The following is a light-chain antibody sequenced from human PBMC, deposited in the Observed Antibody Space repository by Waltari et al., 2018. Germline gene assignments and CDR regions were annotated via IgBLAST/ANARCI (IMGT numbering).Light chain of an antibody. CDR1: QGIIKW. CDR2: GAS. J-gene: IGKJ4*01. CDR3: QQANSLPLT. Sequence: DIQMTQSPSSVSASVGDRVTITCRASQGIIKWLAWYQQKPGKVPQLLIYGASTLQSGVPSRFSGSGSGTDFALTISNLQPEDFATYYRQQANSLPLTFGGGTKVEIK. V-gene: IGKV1-12*01.